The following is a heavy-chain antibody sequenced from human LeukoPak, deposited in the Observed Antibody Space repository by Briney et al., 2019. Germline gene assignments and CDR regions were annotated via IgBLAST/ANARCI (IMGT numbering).Heavy chain of an antibody. D-gene: IGHD3-16*02. Sequence: ASVKVSCKASGYTFTSYGISWVRQAPGQGLEWMGWISAYNGNTNYAQKLQGRVTMTTDTSTGTAYMELRSLRSDDTAVYYCARDGYYDYVWGSYRHDAFDIWGQGTMVTVSS. V-gene: IGHV1-18*01. J-gene: IGHJ3*02. CDR1: GYTFTSYG. CDR3: ARDGYYDYVWGSYRHDAFDI. CDR2: ISAYNGNT.